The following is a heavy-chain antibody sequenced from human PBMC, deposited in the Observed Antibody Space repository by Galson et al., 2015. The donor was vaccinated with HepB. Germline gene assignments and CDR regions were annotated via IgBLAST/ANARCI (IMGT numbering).Heavy chain of an antibody. Sequence: TLSLTCNVSGDSISNSGYSWTWIRHHPEKGLEWLGYIYDTGSTYYNPSLQSRLTFLVDPSQNQFSLNLNSVTAADTAVYFCARGDGYNRRFDFWGQGTLVTVSS. CDR1: GDSISNSGYS. D-gene: IGHD5-24*01. CDR3: ARGDGYNRRFDF. J-gene: IGHJ4*02. V-gene: IGHV4-31*03. CDR2: IYDTGST.